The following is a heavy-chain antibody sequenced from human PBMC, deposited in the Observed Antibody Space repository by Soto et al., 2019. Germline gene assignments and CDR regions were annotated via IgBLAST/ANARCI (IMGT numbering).Heavy chain of an antibody. CDR3: ANTKVTQRQQLVPPHYYYYGMDV. J-gene: IGHJ6*02. CDR1: GFTFSSYA. Sequence: GGSLRLSCAASGFTFSSYAMSWVRQAPGKGLEWVSAISGSGGSTYYADSVKGRFTISRDNSKNTLYLQMNSLRAEDTAVYYCANTKVTQRQQLVPPHYYYYGMDVWGQGTTVTVSS. CDR2: ISGSGGST. V-gene: IGHV3-23*01. D-gene: IGHD6-13*01.